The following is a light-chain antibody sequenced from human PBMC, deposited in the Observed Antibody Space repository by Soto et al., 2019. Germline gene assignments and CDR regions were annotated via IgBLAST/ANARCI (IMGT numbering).Light chain of an antibody. CDR3: QHQSSWPRT. CDR1: QSVGNN. V-gene: IGKV3-15*01. CDR2: GAS. Sequence: DIVMTQSPGTLSVSPGERATLSCRASQSVGNNLARYQQKPGQAPRLLIHGASTRATGIPARFSGSGSGTEFTLTISSLQSEDFAVYYCQHQSSWPRTFGQGTKVDI. J-gene: IGKJ1*01.